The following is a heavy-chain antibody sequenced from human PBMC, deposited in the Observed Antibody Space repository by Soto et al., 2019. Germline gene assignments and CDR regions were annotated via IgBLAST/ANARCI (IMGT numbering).Heavy chain of an antibody. V-gene: IGHV4-39*01. J-gene: IGHJ6*02. CDR3: ARQTYYYDSSGYYPYYYGMDV. D-gene: IGHD3-22*01. CDR2: IYYSGST. CDR1: GGSISSSSYY. Sequence: SETLSLTCTVSGGSISSSSYYWGWIRQPPGKGLEWIGSIYYSGSTYYNPSLKSRVSISVDTSKNQFSLKLSSVTAADTAVYYCARQTYYYDSSGYYPYYYGMDVWGQGTTVTVSS.